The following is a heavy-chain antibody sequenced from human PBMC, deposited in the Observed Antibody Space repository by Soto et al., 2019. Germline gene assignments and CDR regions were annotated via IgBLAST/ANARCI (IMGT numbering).Heavy chain of an antibody. CDR3: AKDPIPSGYDLGPHFDY. J-gene: IGHJ4*02. V-gene: IGHV3-9*01. CDR1: GFTFDDYA. Sequence: PGGSLRLSCAASGFTFDDYAMHWVRQAPGKGLEWVSGISWNSGSIGYADSVKGRFTISRDNAKNSLYLQMNSLRAEDTALYYCAKDPIPSGYDLGPHFDYWGQGTLVTVSS. CDR2: ISWNSGSI. D-gene: IGHD5-12*01.